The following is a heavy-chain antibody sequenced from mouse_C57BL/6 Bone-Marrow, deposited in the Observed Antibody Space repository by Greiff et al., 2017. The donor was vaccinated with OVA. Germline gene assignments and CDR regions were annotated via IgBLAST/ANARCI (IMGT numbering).Heavy chain of an antibody. CDR1: GYTFTSYW. CDR3: ARGDDYDVVWYFDV. CDR2: IDPSDSYT. Sequence: QVQLQQPGAELVMPGASVKLSCKASGYTFTSYWLHWVKQRPGPGLEWIGEIDPSDSYTNYNQKFKGKSTLTVDKSSSTAYMQLSSLTSEDSAVYYCARGDDYDVVWYFDVWGTGTTVTVSS. D-gene: IGHD2-4*01. V-gene: IGHV1-69*01. J-gene: IGHJ1*03.